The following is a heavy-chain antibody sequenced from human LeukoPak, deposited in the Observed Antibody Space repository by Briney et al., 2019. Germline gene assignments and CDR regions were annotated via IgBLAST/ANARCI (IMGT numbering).Heavy chain of an antibody. Sequence: PGGSLRLSCAASGFTFSTYSMNWVRQAPGKGLEWVSHIGRGTTYADSVEGRFTISRDNGKNSVYLQMNSLRAEDTAVYYCARDAPAGGKPEYFFDYWGQGTLVTVSS. J-gene: IGHJ4*02. V-gene: IGHV3-48*04. CDR1: GFTFSTYS. CDR3: ARDAPAGGKPEYFFDY. CDR2: IGRGTT.